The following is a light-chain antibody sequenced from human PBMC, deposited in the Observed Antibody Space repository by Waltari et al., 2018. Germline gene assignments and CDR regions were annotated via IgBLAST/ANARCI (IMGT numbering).Light chain of an antibody. Sequence: EIVMTQSPATLSVSPGERATLSCRASQSVSSNLAWYQQKPGQAPRLLIHCASIRATGIPARFSGSGSGTEFTLTISILQSEDFAVYYCQQYNNWPPWTFGQGTKVEIK. J-gene: IGKJ1*01. CDR3: QQYNNWPPWT. V-gene: IGKV3D-15*03. CDR2: CAS. CDR1: QSVSSN.